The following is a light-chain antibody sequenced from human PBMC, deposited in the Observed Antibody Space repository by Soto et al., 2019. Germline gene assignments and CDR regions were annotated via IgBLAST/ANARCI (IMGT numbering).Light chain of an antibody. CDR3: QHYNSYSEA. V-gene: IGKV1-5*03. Sequence: EIQMTHSPSTLSGSVGDRVTITCRASQTISSWLAWYQQKPGKAPKLLIYKASTLKSGVPSRFSGSGSGTEFTLTISSLQPDAFANYYCQHYNSYSEAFGQGTKVDIK. CDR1: QTISSW. J-gene: IGKJ1*01. CDR2: KAS.